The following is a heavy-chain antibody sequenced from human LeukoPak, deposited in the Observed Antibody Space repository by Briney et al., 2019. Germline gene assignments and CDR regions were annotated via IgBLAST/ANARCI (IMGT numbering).Heavy chain of an antibody. Sequence: ASVKVSCKASGYSFSSYYINWVRQAPGQGLEWMGGIIPIFGTANYAQKFQGRVTITADKSTSTAYMELSSLRSEDTAVYYCARVGYSSDYWGQGTLVTVSS. CDR1: GYSFSSYY. CDR3: ARVGYSSDY. J-gene: IGHJ4*02. CDR2: IIPIFGTA. D-gene: IGHD6-13*01. V-gene: IGHV1-69*06.